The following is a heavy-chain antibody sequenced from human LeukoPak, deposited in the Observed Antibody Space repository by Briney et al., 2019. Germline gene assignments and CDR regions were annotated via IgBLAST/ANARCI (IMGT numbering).Heavy chain of an antibody. Sequence: GGSLRLSCAASGFTFSSYDMNWVRQAPGRGLEWVSGISGSGDSTFYADSVKGRFTISRDNAKNSLYLQMNSLRAEDTAVYYCARDGVWGSTHFDYWGQGTLVTVSS. J-gene: IGHJ4*02. CDR1: GFTFSSYD. CDR2: ISGSGDST. CDR3: ARDGVWGSTHFDY. D-gene: IGHD3-16*01. V-gene: IGHV3-23*01.